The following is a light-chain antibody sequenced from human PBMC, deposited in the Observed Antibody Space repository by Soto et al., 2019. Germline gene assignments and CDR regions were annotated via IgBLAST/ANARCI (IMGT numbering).Light chain of an antibody. J-gene: IGKJ5*01. CDR3: QHSYSFPIT. V-gene: IGKV1-39*01. CDR2: AAT. CDR1: QTISNW. Sequence: DIQRTQSPYTLSASVGDRVTITCRASQTISNWSAWYQQKPGKAPKLLIYAATSVQSGVPSRFSGSGSGTYFPLTISSLQPESFATYCCQHSYSFPITFGQGTRLEIK.